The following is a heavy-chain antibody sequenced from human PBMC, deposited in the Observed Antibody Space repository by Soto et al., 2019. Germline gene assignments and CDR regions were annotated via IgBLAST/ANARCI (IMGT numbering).Heavy chain of an antibody. J-gene: IGHJ5*02. V-gene: IGHV1-2*02. CDR3: ARKHSLDYIRWGLDP. CDR2: INPKSDDT. Sequence: ASVKVSCKASGYPFSDNQIHWLRRAPGQGLEWMGRINPKSDDTNYAQKFQGRVTMTRDTSIDTAYLELTGLTSDDTATYYCARKHSLDYIRWGLDPWGQGTLVTVPQ. D-gene: IGHD4-4*01. CDR1: GYPFSDNQ.